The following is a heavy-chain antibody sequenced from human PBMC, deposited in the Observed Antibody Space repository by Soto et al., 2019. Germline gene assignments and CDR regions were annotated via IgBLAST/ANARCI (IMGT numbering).Heavy chain of an antibody. J-gene: IGHJ4*02. V-gene: IGHV1-3*01. CDR3: ARDRTIQVERREAPDY. CDR1: GYIFANYA. Sequence: QVQLVQSGAEVKKPGASVKFSCKASGYIFANYAIHWVRQAPGQSLEWMGWIDAGNGNTDYSETFQGRITLTRDTSANTAYMELSSLTSEDTAVYFCARDRTIQVERREAPDYWGQGTLLIVSS. D-gene: IGHD1-1*01. CDR2: IDAGNGNT.